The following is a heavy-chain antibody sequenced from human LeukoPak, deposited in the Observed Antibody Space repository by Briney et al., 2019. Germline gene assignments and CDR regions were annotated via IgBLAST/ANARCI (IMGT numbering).Heavy chain of an antibody. Sequence: GGSLRLSCAASGFTFSSYAMSWVRQAPGKGLEWVSAISGSGGSTYYADSVKGRFTISRDNSKNTLYLQMNSLRAEDTAVYYCAKDLFAGSWYGLDYWGQGTLVTVSS. CDR1: GFTFSSYA. CDR3: AKDLFAGSWYGLDY. V-gene: IGHV3-23*01. D-gene: IGHD6-13*01. J-gene: IGHJ4*02. CDR2: ISGSGGST.